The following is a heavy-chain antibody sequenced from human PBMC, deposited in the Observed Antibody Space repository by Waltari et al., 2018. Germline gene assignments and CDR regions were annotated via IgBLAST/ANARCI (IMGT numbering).Heavy chain of an antibody. V-gene: IGHV3-33*01. CDR1: GSTFGSSG. J-gene: IGHJ2*01. D-gene: IGHD6-19*01. Sequence: QVQLVESGGGVVQPGRSLRVSWAASGSTFGSSGMPWVRQAAGKGLGWVAVIWYDGSNKYYADSEKGRFTISRDNSKNTLYLQMNSLRAEDTAVYYCARDAAVAGTWWYFDLWGRGTLVSVSS. CDR2: IWYDGSNK. CDR3: ARDAAVAGTWWYFDL.